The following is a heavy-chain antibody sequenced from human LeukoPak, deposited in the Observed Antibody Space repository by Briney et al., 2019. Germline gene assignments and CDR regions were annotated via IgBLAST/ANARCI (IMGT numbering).Heavy chain of an antibody. V-gene: IGHV3-74*01. CDR1: GFSFTTNW. Sequence: GGSLRLSCAASGFSFTTNWMHWVRQAPGKGLVWVSRINTDGSTTTYADSVKGRFTISRDNAKNTLYLQMNSLRVEDTAVYYCARGRGGSYHYWGQGTLVTVSS. CDR2: INTDGSTT. J-gene: IGHJ4*02. D-gene: IGHD1-26*01. CDR3: ARGRGGSYHY.